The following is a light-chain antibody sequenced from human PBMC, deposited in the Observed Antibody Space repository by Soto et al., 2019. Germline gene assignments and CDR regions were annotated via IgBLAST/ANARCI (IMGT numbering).Light chain of an antibody. CDR3: HQYIDWPPGT. J-gene: IGKJ1*01. V-gene: IGKV3-15*01. Sequence: EIVVTQSPSTLSVSPGERVTLSCRASQSVSSSLAWYQQRPGQAPRLLIYDTSTRAAGISARFSGSGSGTEFTLTISSLQSEDFAVYYCHQYIDWPPGTFGQGTKVDI. CDR1: QSVSSS. CDR2: DTS.